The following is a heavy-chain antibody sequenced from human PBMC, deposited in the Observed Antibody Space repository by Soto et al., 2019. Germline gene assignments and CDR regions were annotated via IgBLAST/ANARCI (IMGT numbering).Heavy chain of an antibody. V-gene: IGHV3-48*03. CDR3: ARDTYDSSRYYPDY. Sequence: PVGSLRLSCADSGFTFSSYEMNWVRQAPGKGLEWVSYISSSGSTIYYADSVKGRFTISRDNAKNSLYLQMNSLRAEDTAVYYCARDTYDSSRYYPDYWGQGTLVTVSS. D-gene: IGHD3-22*01. J-gene: IGHJ4*02. CDR2: ISSSGSTI. CDR1: GFTFSSYE.